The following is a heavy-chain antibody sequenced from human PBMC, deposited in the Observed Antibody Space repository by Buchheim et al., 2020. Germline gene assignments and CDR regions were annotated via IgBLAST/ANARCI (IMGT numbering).Heavy chain of an antibody. J-gene: IGHJ5*02. CDR1: GFTFSSYG. CDR3: AKVISVVNDFWSVWPNWFDP. CDR2: IRYDGSNK. Sequence: QVQLVESGGGVVQPGRSLRLSCAASGFTFSSYGMHWVRQAPGKGLEWVAFIRYDGSNKYYADSVKGRFTISSDNSKNTQYLKMNSLRAEDTAVYYCAKVISVVNDFWSVWPNWFDPWGQGTL. V-gene: IGHV3-30*02. D-gene: IGHD3-3*01.